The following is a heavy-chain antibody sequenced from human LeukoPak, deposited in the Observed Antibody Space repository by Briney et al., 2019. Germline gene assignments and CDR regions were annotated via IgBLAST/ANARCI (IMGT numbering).Heavy chain of an antibody. CDR1: GYSISSGYY. CDR3: AREGRENIAIGVD. Sequence: SETMSLTCTVYGYSISSGYYWGWFRQTPGRGLEWIASISHSGSPYYNPSLKSRVTISEHLSRNVFSLTLNSVTAADAAVYYCAREGRENIAIGVDWCQGALFTVSS. V-gene: IGHV4-38-2*02. J-gene: IGHJ4*02. CDR2: ISHSGSP. D-gene: IGHD3-16*02.